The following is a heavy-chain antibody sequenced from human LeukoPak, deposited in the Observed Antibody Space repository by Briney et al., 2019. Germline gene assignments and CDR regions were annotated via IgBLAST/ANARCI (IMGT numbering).Heavy chain of an antibody. V-gene: IGHV3-33*08. CDR2: IWYDGSNK. CDR3: ARESYITGVFDY. CDR1: GFTFSSYW. J-gene: IGHJ4*02. D-gene: IGHD7-27*01. Sequence: GGSLRLSCAASGFTFSSYWMNWVRQAPGKGLEWVAVIWYDGSNKYYADSVKGRFTISRDNSKNTLYLQMNSLRAEDTAVYYCARESYITGVFDYWGQGTLVTVSS.